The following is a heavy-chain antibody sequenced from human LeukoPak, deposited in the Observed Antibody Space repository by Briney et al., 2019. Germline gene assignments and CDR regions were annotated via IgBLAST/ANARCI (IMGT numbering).Heavy chain of an antibody. CDR2: ISGSGGST. CDR3: AKDDDYGDLYYFDY. CDR1: GFTFSSYA. D-gene: IGHD4-17*01. Sequence: GGSLRLSCAASGFTFSSYAMSWVRQAPGKGLEWVSAISGSGGSTYYADSVKGRFTISRDNSKYTLYLQMNSLSAEDTAVYYCAKDDDYGDLYYFDYWGQGTLVTVSS. J-gene: IGHJ4*02. V-gene: IGHV3-23*01.